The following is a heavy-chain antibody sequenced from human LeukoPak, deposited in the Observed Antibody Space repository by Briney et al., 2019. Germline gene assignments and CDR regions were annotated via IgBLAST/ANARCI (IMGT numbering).Heavy chain of an antibody. D-gene: IGHD3-10*01. CDR3: ARGTPTPGMDY. J-gene: IGHJ4*02. Sequence: ASVKVSCKASGYTFSTYPMNWVRRAPGQGLEWMGNIDTTTGNPRYAQDFTGRFVFSLDTSVSTAYLQITSLKADDTAAYYCARGTPTPGMDYWGQGTQVTVSS. CDR2: IDTTTGNP. CDR1: GYTFSTYP. V-gene: IGHV7-4-1*02.